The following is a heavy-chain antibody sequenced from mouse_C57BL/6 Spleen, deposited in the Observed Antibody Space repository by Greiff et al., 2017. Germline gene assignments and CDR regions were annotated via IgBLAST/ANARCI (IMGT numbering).Heavy chain of an antibody. J-gene: IGHJ4*01. Sequence: EVQLVESGGGLVQPKGSLKLSCAASGFSFNTYAMNWVRQAPGKGLEWVARIRSKSNNYATYYADSVKDRFTISRDDSESMLYLQMNNLKTEDTAMYYCVREGPWGMDYWGQGTSVTVSS. CDR1: GFSFNTYA. CDR2: IRSKSNNYAT. CDR3: VREGPWGMDY. V-gene: IGHV10-1*01.